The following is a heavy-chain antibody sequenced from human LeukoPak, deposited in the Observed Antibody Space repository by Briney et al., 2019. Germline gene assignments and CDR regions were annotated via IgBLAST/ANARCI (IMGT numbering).Heavy chain of an antibody. V-gene: IGHV3-53*03. CDR3: ARGRPPYYFDY. CDR2: IYIDVST. J-gene: IGHJ4*02. Sequence: GGSLTLSYAPSGFNVSSNYMSWVRQPPGRGLEWVSLIYIDVSTYSADPVKGRFTISRDNSKNTLYLQMNSLRAEDTAVYYCARGRPPYYFDYWGQGTLVTVSS. CDR1: GFNVSSNY.